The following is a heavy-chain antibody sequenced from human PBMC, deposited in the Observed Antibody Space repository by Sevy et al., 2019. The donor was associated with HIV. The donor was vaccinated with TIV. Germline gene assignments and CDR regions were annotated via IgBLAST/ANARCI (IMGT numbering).Heavy chain of an antibody. Sequence: GGSLRLSCAASGFTFSSYGMHWVRQAPGKGLEWVAVISYDGSNKYYADSVKGRFTNSRDNSKNTLYLQMNSLRAEDTAVYYCAKDRVTIFGVVIYYYYYGMDVWGQGTTVTVSS. D-gene: IGHD3-3*01. CDR3: AKDRVTIFGVVIYYYYYGMDV. V-gene: IGHV3-30*18. CDR1: GFTFSSYG. CDR2: ISYDGSNK. J-gene: IGHJ6*02.